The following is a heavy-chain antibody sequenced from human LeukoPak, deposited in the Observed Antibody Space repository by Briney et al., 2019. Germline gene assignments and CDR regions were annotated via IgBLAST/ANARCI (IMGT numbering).Heavy chain of an antibody. CDR3: AKDRPPYYYDSSGSRAGFDY. D-gene: IGHD3-22*01. V-gene: IGHV3-23*01. CDR2: ISGSGGST. J-gene: IGHJ4*02. Sequence: GGSLRLSCAASGFTFNYYAMSWVRQAPGKGLEWISAISGSGGSTYYADSVKGRFTISRDNSKNTLYLQMNSLRAEDTAVYYCAKDRPPYYYDSSGSRAGFDYWGQRTLVTVSS. CDR1: GFTFNYYA.